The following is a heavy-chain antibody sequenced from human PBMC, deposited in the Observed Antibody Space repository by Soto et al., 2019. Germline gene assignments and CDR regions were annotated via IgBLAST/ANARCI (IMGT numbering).Heavy chain of an antibody. J-gene: IGHJ4*02. CDR2: INGDGSST. V-gene: IGHV3-74*01. CDR3: ARSQGAVAGRMRYFDY. CDR1: GLTFSSYW. D-gene: IGHD6-19*01. Sequence: PGGSLRLSCAASGLTFSSYWMHWVRQAPGKGLVWVSRINGDGSSTSYADSVKGRFTISRDNAKNTLYLQMNGLRAEDTAVYYCARSQGAVAGRMRYFDYWGQGTLVTVSS.